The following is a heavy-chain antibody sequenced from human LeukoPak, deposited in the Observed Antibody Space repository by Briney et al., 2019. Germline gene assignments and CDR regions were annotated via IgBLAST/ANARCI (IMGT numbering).Heavy chain of an antibody. CDR2: IYYSGST. V-gene: IGHV4-59*08. CDR1: RGSISSYY. J-gene: IGHJ4*02. D-gene: IGHD4-23*01. CDR3: ARRIRGGNSAYYFDY. Sequence: PSETLSLTCTVSRGSISSYYWSWIRQPPGKGLEWIGYIYYSGSTNYNPSLKSRVTISVDTSKNQFSLKLSSVTAADTAVYYCARRIRGGNSAYYFDYWGQGTLVTVSS.